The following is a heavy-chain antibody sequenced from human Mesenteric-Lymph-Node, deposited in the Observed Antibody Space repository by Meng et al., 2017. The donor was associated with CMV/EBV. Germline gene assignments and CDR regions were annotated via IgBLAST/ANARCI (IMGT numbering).Heavy chain of an antibody. D-gene: IGHD1-14*01. CDR2: IYYSGST. V-gene: IGHV4-39*01. J-gene: IGHJ4*02. CDR3: ARWAYGIFDY. CDR1: GGSISSSSYY. Sequence: LTCTVSGGSISSSSYYWGWIRQPPGKGLEWIGSIYYSGSTYYNPSLKSRVTISVDTSKNQFSLKLTSVTAADTAVYYCARWAYGIFDYWGRGTLVTVSS.